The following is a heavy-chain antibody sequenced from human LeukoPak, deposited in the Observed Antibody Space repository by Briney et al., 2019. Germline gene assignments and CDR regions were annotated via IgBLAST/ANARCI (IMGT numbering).Heavy chain of an antibody. J-gene: IGHJ4*02. CDR2: IIPIFGTA. CDR3: ARDISGYDWGAFDY. Sequence: SVKVSCKASGGTFSSYAISWVRQAPGQGLEWMGRIIPIFGTANYAQKFQGRVTITTDESMSTAYMELSSLRSEDTAVYYCARDISGYDWGAFDYWGQGTLVTVSS. CDR1: GGTFSSYA. D-gene: IGHD5-12*01. V-gene: IGHV1-69*05.